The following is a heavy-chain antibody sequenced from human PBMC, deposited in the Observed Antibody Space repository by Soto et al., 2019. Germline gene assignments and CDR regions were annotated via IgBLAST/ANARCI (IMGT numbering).Heavy chain of an antibody. CDR2: MSNSGSTT. CDR1: GFTFNTYE. D-gene: IGHD3-10*01. V-gene: IGHV3-48*03. Sequence: EVQLVESGGGLVQPGGSLRLSCAASGFTFNTYEMNWVRQAPGKGLEWVSYMSNSGSTTYYADSVKGRFTISRDNAKNSLYLQMNSLRAGDTAIYYCSSRAGGGGAFDFWGQGTMVTVSS. CDR3: SSRAGGGGAFDF. J-gene: IGHJ3*01.